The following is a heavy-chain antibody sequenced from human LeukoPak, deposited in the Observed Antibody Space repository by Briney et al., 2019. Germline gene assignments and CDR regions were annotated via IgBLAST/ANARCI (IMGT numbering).Heavy chain of an antibody. J-gene: IGHJ4*02. Sequence: GGSLRLSCAASGFTFSSYSMNWVRQAPGKGLEWVSSISSSSSYIYYADSVKGRFTISRDNAKNSLYLQMNSLRAEDTAVYYCARFDDTAMMPDYWGQGTLVTVSS. CDR2: ISSSSSYI. CDR1: GFTFSSYS. D-gene: IGHD5-18*01. CDR3: ARFDDTAMMPDY. V-gene: IGHV3-21*01.